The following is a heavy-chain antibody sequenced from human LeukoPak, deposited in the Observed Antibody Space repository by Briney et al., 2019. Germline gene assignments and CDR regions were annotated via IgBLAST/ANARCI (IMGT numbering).Heavy chain of an antibody. CDR2: ISGTDGST. J-gene: IGHJ4*02. V-gene: IGHV3-23*01. CDR3: ARDLGGFDY. Sequence: GGSLRLSCAASGLTFSNYAMSWVRQAPGKGLEWVSAISGTDGSTYYADSVKGRFTISRDNSKNTLYLQMNSLRAEDTAVYYCARDLGGFDYWGQGTLVTVSS. CDR1: GLTFSNYA.